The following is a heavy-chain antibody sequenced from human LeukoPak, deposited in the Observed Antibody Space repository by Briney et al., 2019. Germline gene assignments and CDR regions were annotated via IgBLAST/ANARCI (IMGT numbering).Heavy chain of an antibody. CDR1: GGSISSYY. J-gene: IGHJ2*01. D-gene: IGHD6-13*01. CDR2: IYYSGST. Sequence: SETLSLTCTVSGGSISSYYWSWIRQPPGKGLEWIGYIYYSGSTNYNPSLKSRVTISVDTSKNQFSLKLSSVSAADTAVYYCARHWGSSSWYVYWYFDLWGRGTLVTVSS. V-gene: IGHV4-59*08. CDR3: ARHWGSSSWYVYWYFDL.